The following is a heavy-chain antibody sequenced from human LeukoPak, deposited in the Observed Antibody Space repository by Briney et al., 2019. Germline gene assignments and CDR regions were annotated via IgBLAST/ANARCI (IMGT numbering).Heavy chain of an antibody. CDR2: IYYSGST. J-gene: IGHJ6*03. CDR3: ARDTKYSSSSPYYYYYYMDV. V-gene: IGHV4-59*11. CDR1: GGSIGSHY. D-gene: IGHD6-6*01. Sequence: SETLSLTCTVSGGSIGSHYWSWIRQPPGKGLEWIGYIYYSGSTNYNPSLKSRVTISVDTSKNQFSLKLSSVTAADTAVYYCARDTKYSSSSPYYYYYYMDVWGKGTTVTVSS.